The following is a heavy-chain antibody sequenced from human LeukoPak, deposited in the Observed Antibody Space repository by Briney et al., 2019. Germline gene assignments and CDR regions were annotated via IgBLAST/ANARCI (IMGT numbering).Heavy chain of an antibody. CDR3: AKSKRTAYYYDSSGYYYADY. J-gene: IGHJ4*02. CDR2: ISGNGRNT. Sequence: GGSLRLSCAASGFTFSSYVMSWVRQAPGKGLEWVSTISGNGRNTYYADSVKGRFTISRDNSKNTLYLQMNSLRAEDTAVYYCAKSKRTAYYYDSSGYYYADYWGQGTLVTVSS. D-gene: IGHD3-22*01. V-gene: IGHV3-23*01. CDR1: GFTFSSYV.